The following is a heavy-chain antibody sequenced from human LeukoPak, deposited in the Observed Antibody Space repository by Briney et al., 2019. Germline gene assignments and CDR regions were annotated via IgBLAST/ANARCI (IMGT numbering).Heavy chain of an antibody. CDR2: ISWNSGSI. J-gene: IGHJ4*02. V-gene: IGHV3-9*01. Sequence: GGSLRLSCAASGFTFDDYAMHWVRQAPGKGLEWVSGISWNSGSIGYADSVKGRFTISRDNAKNSLYLQMNSLRAEDTALYYCAKGYYYDSSGYLGTLDYWGQGTLVTASS. CDR1: GFTFDDYA. CDR3: AKGYYYDSSGYLGTLDY. D-gene: IGHD3-22*01.